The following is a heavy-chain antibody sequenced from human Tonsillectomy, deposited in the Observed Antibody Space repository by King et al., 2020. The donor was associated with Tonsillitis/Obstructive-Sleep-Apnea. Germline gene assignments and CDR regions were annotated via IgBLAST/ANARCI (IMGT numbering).Heavy chain of an antibody. CDR1: GFTFSTYA. J-gene: IGHJ4*02. Sequence: VQLVESGGLLLQPGGSLRLSCAASGFTFSTYAMSWVRQAPGKGLEWVSSISGSGVTTYYADSVKGRFTISRDNSKNTLYLQMNTLRAEDTAIYYCAKISSWEFLRYLDYWGQGTLVTVYS. CDR2: ISGSGVTT. CDR3: AKISSWEFLRYLDY. D-gene: IGHD3-10*01. V-gene: IGHV3-23*04.